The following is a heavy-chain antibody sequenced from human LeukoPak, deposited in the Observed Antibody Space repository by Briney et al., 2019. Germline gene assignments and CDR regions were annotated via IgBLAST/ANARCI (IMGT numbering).Heavy chain of an antibody. CDR1: GFTFSSYW. D-gene: IGHD1-26*01. J-gene: IGHJ3*02. Sequence: PGGSLRLSCAASGFTFSSYWMSWVRQAPGKGLEWVANIKQDGSEKYYVDSVKGRFTISRDNAKNSLSLQMNSLRAEDTAVYYCARVRGTYRVAAFDIWGQGTMVTVSS. CDR3: ARVRGTYRVAAFDI. V-gene: IGHV3-7*01. CDR2: IKQDGSEK.